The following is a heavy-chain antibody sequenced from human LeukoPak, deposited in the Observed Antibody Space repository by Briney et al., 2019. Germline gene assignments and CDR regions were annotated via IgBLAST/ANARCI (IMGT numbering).Heavy chain of an antibody. J-gene: IGHJ4*02. CDR1: GFTFSSYW. D-gene: IGHD6-13*01. V-gene: IGHV3-23*01. CDR2: ISGSGGST. Sequence: RGSLRLSCAASGFTFSSYWMSWVRQAPGKGLEWVSAISGSGGSTYYADSVKGRFTISRDNSKNTLYLQMNSLRAEDTAVYYCAKDPTAAGYFDYWGQGTLVTVSS. CDR3: AKDPTAAGYFDY.